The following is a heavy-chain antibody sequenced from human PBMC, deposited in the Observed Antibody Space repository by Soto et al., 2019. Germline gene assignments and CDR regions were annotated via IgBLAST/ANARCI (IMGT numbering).Heavy chain of an antibody. CDR3: ARERIWFGESDYYYDY. D-gene: IGHD3-10*01. CDR2: IYSSGST. CDR1: GDLFDKYA. J-gene: IGHJ4*02. V-gene: IGHV4-59*01. Sequence: SVTLSLNCTICGDLFDKYAWSWTRQPPGKGLEWIGNIYSSGSTNYNPSLKSRVTISLGASKNQFSLKLGSVTAADTAVYYCARERIWFGESDYYYDYWGQGALVTVS.